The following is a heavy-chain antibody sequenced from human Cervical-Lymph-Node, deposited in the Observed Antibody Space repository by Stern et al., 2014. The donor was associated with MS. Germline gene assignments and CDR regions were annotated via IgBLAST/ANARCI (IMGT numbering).Heavy chain of an antibody. V-gene: IGHV3-30-3*01. J-gene: IGHJ6*02. CDR2: ISHDGSKK. CDR3: AREGRIAAAGTDYYYGMDV. Sequence: VQLVESGGGVVQPGGSLRLSCAASGFPFTSFAIHWVRQGPGKGLEWVAVISHDGSKKYYAEVFKGRFTISRDTSKNTEYLQMNRLKVEDTAVFYCAREGRIAAAGTDYYYGMDVWGQGTTVTVSS. D-gene: IGHD6-13*01. CDR1: GFPFTSFA.